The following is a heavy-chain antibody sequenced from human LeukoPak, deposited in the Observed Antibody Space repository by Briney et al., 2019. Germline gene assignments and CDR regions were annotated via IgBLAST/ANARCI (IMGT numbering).Heavy chain of an antibody. CDR3: VRLQPNTGEWAFDI. D-gene: IGHD1-1*01. Sequence: SETLSLTCTVSGGSISTYYWSWIRQPPGEGLEWIGYISNGGSTKYNPSLKSRVTISVDTSKNQLSLKLRSVTAADTAVYHCVRLQPNTGEWAFDIWGQGTMVSVST. CDR1: GGSISTYY. J-gene: IGHJ3*02. V-gene: IGHV4-59*01. CDR2: ISNGGST.